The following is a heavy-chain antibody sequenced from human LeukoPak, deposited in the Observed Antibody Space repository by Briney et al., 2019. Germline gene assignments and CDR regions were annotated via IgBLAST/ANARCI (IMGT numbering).Heavy chain of an antibody. CDR3: SRSRWYSCDY. J-gene: IGHJ4*02. CDR2: DCSST. D-gene: IGHD5-24*01. Sequence: GGSLRLSCAVSGFTFSGYWMFWVRQAPGKGLEWVSSDCSSTGYTDSAKGRFTVSTYNAKNTLYLQMNSLRAQDTAASYSSRSRWYSCDYGEQGTLVTVSA. CDR1: GFTFSGYW. V-gene: IGHV3-74*01.